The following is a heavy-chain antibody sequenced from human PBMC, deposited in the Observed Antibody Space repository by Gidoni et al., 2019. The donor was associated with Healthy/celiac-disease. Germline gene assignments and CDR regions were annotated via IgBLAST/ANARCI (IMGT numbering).Heavy chain of an antibody. D-gene: IGHD3-3*01. CDR2: IRAYNGNT. Sequence: QVQLVQSGAEVKKPGASVKVSCKASGYTFTSYGIRWVRQAPGQGLEWMGWIRAYNGNTNYAQKLQGRVTMTTDTSTSTAYMELRSLRSDDTAVYYCARTWYYDFWSGYSGWYMDVWGKGTTVTVSS. CDR1: GYTFTSYG. J-gene: IGHJ6*03. CDR3: ARTWYYDFWSGYSGWYMDV. V-gene: IGHV1-18*01.